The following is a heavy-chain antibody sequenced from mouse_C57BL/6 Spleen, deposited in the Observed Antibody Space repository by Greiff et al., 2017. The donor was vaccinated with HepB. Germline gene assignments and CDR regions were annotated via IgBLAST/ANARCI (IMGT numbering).Heavy chain of an antibody. J-gene: IGHJ2*01. CDR3: GGDFDY. CDR2: IYPGDGDT. Sequence: QVQLQQSGPELVKPGASVKISCKASGYAFSSSWMNWVKQRPGKGLEWIGRIYPGDGDTNYNGKFKGKAILTADKSSSTAYMQLSSLTSEDSAVYFCGGDFDYWGQGTTLTVSS. CDR1: GYAFSSSW. V-gene: IGHV1-82*01.